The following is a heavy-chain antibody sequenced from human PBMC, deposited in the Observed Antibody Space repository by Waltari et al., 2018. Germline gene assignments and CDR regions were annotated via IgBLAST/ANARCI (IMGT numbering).Heavy chain of an antibody. Sequence: QVQLVQSGAEVKKPGASVKVSCKASGYTFTSYGISWVRQAPGQGLEWMGWISAYNGNTNYAQKLQGRVTMTTDTSTSTAYMELRSLTSDDTAMYYCARSTGTSYDSYYKGLDVWGQGTTLTVSS. J-gene: IGHJ6*02. CDR1: GYTFTSYG. CDR3: ARSTGTSYDSYYKGLDV. CDR2: ISAYNGNT. D-gene: IGHD3-16*01. V-gene: IGHV1-18*01.